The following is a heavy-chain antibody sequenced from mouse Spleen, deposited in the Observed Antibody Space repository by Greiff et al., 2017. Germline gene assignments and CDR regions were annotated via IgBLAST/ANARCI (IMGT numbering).Heavy chain of an antibody. D-gene: IGHD2-3*01. CDR3: ARGRDGYYAWFAY. J-gene: IGHJ3*01. Sequence: VQLQQSGPELVKPGASVKMSCKASGYTFTDYNMHWVKQSHGKSLEWIGYINPNNGGTSYNQKFKGKATLTVNKSSSTAYMELRSLTSEDSAVYYCARGRDGYYAWFAYWGQGTLVTVSA. V-gene: IGHV1-22*01. CDR1: GYTFTDYN. CDR2: INPNNGGT.